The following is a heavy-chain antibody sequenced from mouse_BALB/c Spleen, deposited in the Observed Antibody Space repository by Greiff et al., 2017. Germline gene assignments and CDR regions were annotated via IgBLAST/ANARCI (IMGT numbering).Heavy chain of an antibody. V-gene: IGHV5-9-4*01. CDR2: ISSGGSYT. J-gene: IGHJ3*01. CDR1: GFTFSSYA. D-gene: IGHD2-1*01. Sequence: DVQLQESGGGLVKPGGSLKLSCAASGFTFSSYAMSWVRQSPEKRLEWVAEISSGGSYTYYPDTVTGRFTISRDNAKNTLYLEMSSLRSEDTAMYYCASDGNGNYGIAYWGQGTLVTVSA. CDR3: ASDGNGNYGIAY.